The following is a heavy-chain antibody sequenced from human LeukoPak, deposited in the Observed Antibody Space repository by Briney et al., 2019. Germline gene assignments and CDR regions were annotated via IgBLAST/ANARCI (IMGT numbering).Heavy chain of an antibody. CDR3: AHHPYSYGGGYFDY. CDR1: GFSLSTSGVG. J-gene: IGHJ4*02. Sequence: SGPTLVKPTQTLTLTCTFSGFSLSTSGVGVGWIRQPPGKALEWLALIYWNDDKSYSPSLKSRLTITKDTSKNQVVLTMTNMDPVDTATYYCAHHPYSYGGGYFDYWGQGTLVTVSS. V-gene: IGHV2-5*01. D-gene: IGHD5-18*01. CDR2: IYWNDDK.